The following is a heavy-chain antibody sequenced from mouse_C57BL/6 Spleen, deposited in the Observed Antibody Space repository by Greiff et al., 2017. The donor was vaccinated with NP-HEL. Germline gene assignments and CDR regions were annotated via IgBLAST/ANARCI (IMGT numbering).Heavy chain of an antibody. Sequence: EVKLMESGGGLVQPGGSLKLSCAASGFTFSDYYMYWVRQTPEKRLEWVAYISNGGGSTYYPDTVKGRFTISRDNAKNTLYLQMSRLKSEDTAMYYCARRYYAMDDWGQGTSVTVSS. CDR3: ARRYYAMDD. CDR2: ISNGGGST. CDR1: GFTFSDYY. V-gene: IGHV5-12*01. J-gene: IGHJ4*01.